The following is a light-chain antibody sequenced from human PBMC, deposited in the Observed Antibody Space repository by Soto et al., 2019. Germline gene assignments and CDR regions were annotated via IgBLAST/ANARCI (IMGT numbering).Light chain of an antibody. J-gene: IGKJ1*01. CDR2: WSS. CDR3: HRYASSPWT. Sequence: DIVMTQSPDSLTVSLGERATINCKSSQSVLYNPNNKNYLAWFQQKPEQPPKLLIHWSSNRESGVHDRFIGIGSGTDFALIISSLRAEDVAVYYCHRYASSPWTFGQGPKVEI. CDR1: QSVLYNPNNKNY. V-gene: IGKV4-1*01.